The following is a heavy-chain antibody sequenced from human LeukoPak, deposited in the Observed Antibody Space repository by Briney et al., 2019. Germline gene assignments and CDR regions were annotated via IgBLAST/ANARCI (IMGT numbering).Heavy chain of an antibody. D-gene: IGHD1-7*01. CDR2: ISGSDDNT. Sequence: PGGSLRLSCAASGFTFSTYAMSWVRQAPGKGLGWVSSISGSDDNTYYADSVKGRFTISRDNSKNTLYLQMNSLRAEDTAVYYCAKGAGTTFRFRTYSYFYHMDVWGKGTTVTVSS. V-gene: IGHV3-23*01. CDR3: AKGAGTTFRFRTYSYFYHMDV. CDR1: GFTFSTYA. J-gene: IGHJ6*03.